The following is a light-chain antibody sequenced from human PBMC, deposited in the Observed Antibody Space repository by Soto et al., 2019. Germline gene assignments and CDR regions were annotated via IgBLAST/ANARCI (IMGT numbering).Light chain of an antibody. Sequence: EIVLTQSPGTLSLSPGERATLSCRASQSFSSSYLAWYQQKPGQAPRLLIYGASSRATGIPDRFSGSGSGTDFTLTISRLEPEDFAVYYCQYYGSSPLTFGPGTKVDI. CDR1: QSFSSSY. CDR2: GAS. CDR3: QYYGSSPLT. V-gene: IGKV3-20*01. J-gene: IGKJ3*01.